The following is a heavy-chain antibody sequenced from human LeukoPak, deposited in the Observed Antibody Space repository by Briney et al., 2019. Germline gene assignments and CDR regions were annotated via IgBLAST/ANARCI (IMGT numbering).Heavy chain of an antibody. J-gene: IGHJ4*02. V-gene: IGHV3-49*04. Sequence: GGSLRLSCTASGFIFGDYTMSWVRQAPEKGLGWVAFIRSTAYGATTEYAASVKDRFTISRDDSKRIAYLQMNSLKTDDTAVYYCTRGVYQLLYFDYWGQGALVTVSS. CDR3: TRGVYQLLYFDY. D-gene: IGHD6-13*01. CDR1: GFIFGDYT. CDR2: IRSTAYGATT.